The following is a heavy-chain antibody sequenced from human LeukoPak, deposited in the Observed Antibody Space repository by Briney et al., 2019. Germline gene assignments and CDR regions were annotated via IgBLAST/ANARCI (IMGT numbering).Heavy chain of an antibody. CDR1: GDSISSYY. D-gene: IGHD3-9*01. Sequence: SKTLSLTCTVSGDSISSYYWSWIRQPPGKGLEWIGYIYYSGSTNYNPSLKSRVTISVDTSKNQFSLKLSSVTAADTAVYYCARHDLLTGYYFDYWGQGTLVTVSS. J-gene: IGHJ4*02. CDR2: IYYSGST. V-gene: IGHV4-59*01. CDR3: ARHDLLTGYYFDY.